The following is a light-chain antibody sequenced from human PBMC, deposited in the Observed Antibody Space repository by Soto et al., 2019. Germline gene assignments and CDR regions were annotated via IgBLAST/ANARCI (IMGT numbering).Light chain of an antibody. CDR1: QDISNY. CDR3: QKYDSYSWK. V-gene: IGKV1-5*01. Sequence: DIQITHSPSSLSASVVDRVTITFRASQDISNYLNWYQQKPGKAPNLLIYDVSSLESGVPSRFSGSGSGTEFILTISSLQPDDFATYYCQKYDSYSWKFGQGTKVDIK. CDR2: DVS. J-gene: IGKJ1*01.